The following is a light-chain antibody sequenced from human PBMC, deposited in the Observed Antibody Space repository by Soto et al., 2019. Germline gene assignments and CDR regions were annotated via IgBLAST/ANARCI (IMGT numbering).Light chain of an antibody. J-gene: IGLJ2*01. V-gene: IGLV2-14*01. CDR3: SSYVNYNTFVI. CDR2: EVS. Sequence: QSALTQPASVSGSPGQSITISCTGTSRDVGGYNCVSWHQQHPGKAPKVIITEVSNRPSGVSNRFSGSKSGNTASLTISGLQAEDEADYYCSSYVNYNTFVIFGGGTKLTVL. CDR1: SRDVGGYNC.